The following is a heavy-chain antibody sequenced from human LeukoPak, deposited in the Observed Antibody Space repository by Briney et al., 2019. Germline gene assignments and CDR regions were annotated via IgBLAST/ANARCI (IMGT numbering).Heavy chain of an antibody. V-gene: IGHV1-69*13. CDR3: ARIHDYGDYRGPYYYYGMDV. J-gene: IGHJ6*02. CDR2: IIPIFGTA. CDR1: GGTFSSYA. Sequence: VASVTVSCTASGGTFSSYAISWVRQAPGQGLEWMGGIIPIFGTANYAQKFQGRVTITADESTSTAYMELSSLRSEDTAVYYCARIHDYGDYRGPYYYYGMDVWGQGTTVTVSS. D-gene: IGHD4-17*01.